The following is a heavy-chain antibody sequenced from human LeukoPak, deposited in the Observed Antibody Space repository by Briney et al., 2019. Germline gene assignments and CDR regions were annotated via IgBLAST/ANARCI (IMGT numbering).Heavy chain of an antibody. Sequence: SETLSLTCTVSGGSISSSSYYWGWIRQPPGKGLEWIGSIYYSGSTYYNPSLKSRVTMSVDTSKNQFSLKLSSVTAADTAVYYCAREHYYDSSGYYCSYWGQGTLVTVSS. V-gene: IGHV4-39*07. D-gene: IGHD3-22*01. CDR1: GGSISSSSYY. CDR3: AREHYYDSSGYYCSY. CDR2: IYYSGST. J-gene: IGHJ4*02.